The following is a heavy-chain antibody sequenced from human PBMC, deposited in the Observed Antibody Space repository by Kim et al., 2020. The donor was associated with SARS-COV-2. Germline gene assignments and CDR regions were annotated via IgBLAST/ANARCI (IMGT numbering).Heavy chain of an antibody. CDR1: GFTFSSYA. CDR3: AKGALVGTRAPDY. V-gene: IGHV3-23*01. Sequence: GGSLRLSCAASGFTFSSYAMAWVRQAPGRGLEWVSAISSSGINIFYTDSVKGRFTISRDNSKNTLDLQMNSLRVEDTAVYYCAKGALVGTRAPDYWGQGTLVTVSS. D-gene: IGHD1-26*01. CDR2: ISSSGINI. J-gene: IGHJ4*02.